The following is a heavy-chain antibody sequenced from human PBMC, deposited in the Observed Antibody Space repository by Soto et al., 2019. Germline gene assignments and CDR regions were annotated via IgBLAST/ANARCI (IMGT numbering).Heavy chain of an antibody. D-gene: IGHD6-19*01. CDR2: ISWNSGSI. Sequence: PGGSLRLSCAASGFTFGDYAMQWVRQAPGKGLEWVSAISWNSGSIDYADSVKGRFTISRDNAKNSLYLQMNSLRAEDTALYYCAKSHTTSGWYVTTDSRGQGTRVTVSS. V-gene: IGHV3-9*01. J-gene: IGHJ4*02. CDR3: AKSHTTSGWYVTTDS. CDR1: GFTFGDYA.